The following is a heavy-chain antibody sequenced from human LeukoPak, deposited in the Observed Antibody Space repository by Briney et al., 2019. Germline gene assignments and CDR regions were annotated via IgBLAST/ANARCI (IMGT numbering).Heavy chain of an antibody. Sequence: GGSLRLSCAASGFTFSNYAISWVRQAPGKGLEWVSTISGNGGSTYYADSVKGRFTTSRDNSKNTVYLQMNSLRAEDTAVYYCAKRIAATSFDYWGQGTLVTVSS. CDR1: GFTFSNYA. D-gene: IGHD6-13*01. CDR2: ISGNGGST. J-gene: IGHJ4*02. CDR3: AKRIAATSFDY. V-gene: IGHV3-23*01.